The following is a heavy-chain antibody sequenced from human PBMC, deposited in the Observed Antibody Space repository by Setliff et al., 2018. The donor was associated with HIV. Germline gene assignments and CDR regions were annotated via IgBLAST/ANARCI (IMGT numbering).Heavy chain of an antibody. CDR3: ARSDCSSVRCYLGHAFEI. J-gene: IGHJ3*02. V-gene: IGHV1-69*04. Sequence: SVKVSCKASGGAFSSYALSWVRQAPGQGLEWMGRIIPIIGIENYAQKFQGRVTITADKSTSTAYMELNSLGSDDTAIYYCARSDCSSVRCYLGHAFEIWGQGTMVTVSS. CDR1: GGAFSSYA. CDR2: IIPIIGIE. D-gene: IGHD2-15*01.